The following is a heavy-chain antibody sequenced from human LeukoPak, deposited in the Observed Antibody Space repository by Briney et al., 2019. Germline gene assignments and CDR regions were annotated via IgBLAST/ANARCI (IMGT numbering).Heavy chain of an antibody. D-gene: IGHD5-24*01. V-gene: IGHV4-39*01. CDR2: IYYTGTT. CDR3: ARHGMATIIN. Sequence: KPSETLSLTCTVSGGSISSNSYYWGWIRQPPGKGLEWIGSIYYTGTTYYSPSLKSRVTISVDTSKNQFSLELSSVTAADTAVFYCARHGMATIINWGQGTLVTVSS. CDR1: GGSISSNSYY. J-gene: IGHJ4*02.